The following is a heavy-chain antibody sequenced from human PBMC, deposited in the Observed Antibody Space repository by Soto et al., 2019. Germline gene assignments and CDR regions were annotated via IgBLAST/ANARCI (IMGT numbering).Heavy chain of an antibody. CDR1: GFTFRNYA. CDR2: ISYDGSNE. J-gene: IGHJ4*02. CDR3: AKDSYSYTSGSYLDS. D-gene: IGHD3-10*01. V-gene: IGHV3-30*18. Sequence: QVQLVESGGGVVQPGRSLRLSCAASGFTFRNYAMHWVRQAPGRGLEYVAIISYDGSNEYFTDPVRGRFTISRDNSKNTVHLQMNSLRSSDTAIYYCAKDSYSYTSGSYLDSWGQGTLVTVSS.